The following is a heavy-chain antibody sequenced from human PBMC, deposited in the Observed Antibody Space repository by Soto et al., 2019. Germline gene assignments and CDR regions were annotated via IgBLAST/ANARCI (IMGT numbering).Heavy chain of an antibody. Sequence: GASVKVSCKASGGTFSSYAISWVRQAPGQGLEWMGGIIPIFGTANYAQKFQGRVTITADESTSTAYMELSSLRSEDTAVYYCARSATQPGITIFGVVPKDYYYYGMDVWGQGTTVTVSS. CDR3: ARSATQPGITIFGVVPKDYYYYGMDV. CDR1: GGTFSSYA. CDR2: IIPIFGTA. V-gene: IGHV1-69*13. D-gene: IGHD3-3*01. J-gene: IGHJ6*02.